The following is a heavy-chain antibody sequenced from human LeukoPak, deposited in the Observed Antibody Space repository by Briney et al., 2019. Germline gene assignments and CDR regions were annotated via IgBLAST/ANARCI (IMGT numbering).Heavy chain of an antibody. Sequence: PGGSLTLSCAASGFTFSSYSMKWVRQAPGKWLEWVASISSSSSYIYYADSVKGRFTISRDNAKNSLYLQMNSLRAEDTAVYYCARDLAEPISGWSSASFDYWGQGTLVTVSS. CDR1: GFTFSSYS. CDR2: ISSSSSYI. CDR3: ARDLAEPISGWSSASFDY. J-gene: IGHJ4*02. V-gene: IGHV3-21*01. D-gene: IGHD6-19*01.